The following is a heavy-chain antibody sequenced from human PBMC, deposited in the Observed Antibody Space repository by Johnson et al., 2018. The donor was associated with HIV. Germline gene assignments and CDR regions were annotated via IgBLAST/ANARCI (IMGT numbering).Heavy chain of an antibody. CDR2: ISWNSGTI. D-gene: IGHD6-19*01. CDR3: AKDMGYSSGLGNTAFDI. Sequence: VQLVESGGGVVQPGGSLRLSCAASGFTFNDYAMHWVRQAPGKGLEWVSTISWNSGTIGYADSVKGRFTISRDNAKNSLYLQMNSLRAEDTALYYCAKDMGYSSGLGNTAFDIWGLGTMVTVSA. V-gene: IGHV3-9*01. J-gene: IGHJ3*02. CDR1: GFTFNDYA.